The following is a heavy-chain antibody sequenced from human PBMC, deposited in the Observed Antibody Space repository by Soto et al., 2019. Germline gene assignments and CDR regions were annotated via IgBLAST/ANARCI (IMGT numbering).Heavy chain of an antibody. D-gene: IGHD6-19*01. CDR2: ISGSGDST. Sequence: EVQPLESGGGLVQPGGSLRLSCAASGFTFSSYAMSWVRQAPGKGLEWVSVISGSGDSTYYADSVKGRFTISRDNSKNTLYLQMNSLRAEDTAVYYCARRTSGWDLDYWGQGTLVTVSS. CDR1: GFTFSSYA. J-gene: IGHJ4*02. V-gene: IGHV3-23*01. CDR3: ARRTSGWDLDY.